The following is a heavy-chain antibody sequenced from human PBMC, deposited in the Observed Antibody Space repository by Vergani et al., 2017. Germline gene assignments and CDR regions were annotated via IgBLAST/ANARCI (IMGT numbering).Heavy chain of an antibody. CDR3: ARDGDYYDSSGQGHY. CDR2: INPNSGGT. D-gene: IGHD3-22*01. J-gene: IGHJ4*02. CDR1: GYTFTGYY. Sequence: QVQLVQSGAEVKKPGSSVKVSCKASGYTFTGYYMHWVRQAPGQGLEWMGWINPNSGGTNYAQKFQGRVTMTRDTSISTAYMELSRLRSDDTAVYYCARDGDYYDSSGQGHYWGQGTLVTVSS. V-gene: IGHV1-2*02.